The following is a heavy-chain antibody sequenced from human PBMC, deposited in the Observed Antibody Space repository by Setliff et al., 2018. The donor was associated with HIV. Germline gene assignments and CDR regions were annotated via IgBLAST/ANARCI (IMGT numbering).Heavy chain of an antibody. D-gene: IGHD6-19*01. V-gene: IGHV4-59*08. Sequence: SETLSLTCTVSSGSISTYYWTWIRQPPGKGLEYIGYIYYTGSTDYNPSLKSRVTISVDTSKNQFSLKLSSVTAADTAVYFCVRGPQWLVQKGRVYYFDYWGQGTLVTVSS. CDR1: SGSISTYY. J-gene: IGHJ4*02. CDR2: IYYTGST. CDR3: VRGPQWLVQKGRVYYFDY.